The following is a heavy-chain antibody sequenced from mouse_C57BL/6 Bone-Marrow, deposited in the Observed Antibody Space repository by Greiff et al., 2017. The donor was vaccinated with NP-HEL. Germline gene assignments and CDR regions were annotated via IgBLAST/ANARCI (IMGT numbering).Heavy chain of an antibody. V-gene: IGHV1-59*01. D-gene: IGHD1-1*01. J-gene: IGHJ1*03. CDR3: ARESTVMATDWYFDV. CDR2: IDPSDSYT. Sequence: QVQLQQPGAELVRPGTSVKLSCKASGYTFTSYWMHWVKQRPGQGLEWIGVIDPSDSYTNYNQKFKGKATLTVDTSSSTAYMQLSSLTSEDSAVYYCARESTVMATDWYFDVWGTGTTVTVSS. CDR1: GYTFTSYW.